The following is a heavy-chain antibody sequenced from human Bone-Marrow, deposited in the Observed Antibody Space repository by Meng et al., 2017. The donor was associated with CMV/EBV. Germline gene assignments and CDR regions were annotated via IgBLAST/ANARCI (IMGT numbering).Heavy chain of an antibody. CDR2: ISSSGSTK. CDR1: GFTFSDYY. J-gene: IGHJ4*02. Sequence: GESLKISCAASGFTFSDYYMSWIRQAPGKGLEWVSYISSSGSTKYYADSVKGRFTISRDNAKHSLYRQMNSLRAEDTAVNYFARHDSTILYYFDYWGQRTLVTVSS. V-gene: IGHV3-11*04. CDR3: ARHDSTILYYFDY. D-gene: IGHD3-22*01.